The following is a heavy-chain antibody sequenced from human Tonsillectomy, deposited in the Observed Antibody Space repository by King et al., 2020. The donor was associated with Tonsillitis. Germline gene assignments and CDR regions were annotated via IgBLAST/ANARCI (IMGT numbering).Heavy chain of an antibody. Sequence: VQLVESGGGLVQPGGSLRLSCAASGFTFSSFWMHWVRQAPGKGLVWLSRINTDGAITTYADSVKGRFTISRDNAKNTLYLQMNSLRAEDTAIYYCVRDQVSAWGQGKMVTVSS. CDR2: INTDGAIT. CDR3: VRDQVSA. CDR1: GFTFSSFW. D-gene: IGHD1-14*01. V-gene: IGHV3-74*01. J-gene: IGHJ3*01.